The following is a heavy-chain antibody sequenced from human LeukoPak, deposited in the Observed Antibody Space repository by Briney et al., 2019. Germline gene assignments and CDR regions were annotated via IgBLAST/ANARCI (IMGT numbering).Heavy chain of an antibody. CDR1: GYTFTAYY. Sequence: GASVNVSCKASGYTFTAYYIHWVRQAPGQGLEWMGWINPYSGVTDCAQKFQGRVTMTRDTSISTAYMEQTRLRSDDTAVYYGARGSNNSPDSGFTWFDTWGQGTLVTVSS. CDR3: ARGSNNSPDSGFTWFDT. V-gene: IGHV1-2*02. CDR2: INPYSGVT. J-gene: IGHJ5*02. D-gene: IGHD4-11*01.